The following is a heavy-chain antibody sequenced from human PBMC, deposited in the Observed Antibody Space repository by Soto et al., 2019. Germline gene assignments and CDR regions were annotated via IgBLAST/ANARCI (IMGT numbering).Heavy chain of an antibody. J-gene: IGHJ6*02. CDR2: MPDSGDRT. Sequence: EVPLLESGGGLVQPGGSLRLSCAGSGFSFGSYAMTWGRQVPGQGLEWVSSMPDSGDRTEYAYSVKGRFTMSRDNSKNTLFLQMTSLRAEDTAVYYCVKETSGTWGYMADWGRGTTVTV. CDR3: VKETSGTWGYMAD. D-gene: IGHD7-27*01. CDR1: GFSFGSYA. V-gene: IGHV3-23*01.